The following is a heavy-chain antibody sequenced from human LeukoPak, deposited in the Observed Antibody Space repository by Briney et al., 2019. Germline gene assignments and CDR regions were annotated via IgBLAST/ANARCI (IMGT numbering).Heavy chain of an antibody. CDR3: ARDPFCSSTSCYH. V-gene: IGHV3-7*01. J-gene: IGHJ4*02. CDR1: GFTFSSYW. CDR2: IKQDGSEK. D-gene: IGHD2-2*01. Sequence: GGSLRLSCAASGFTFSSYWMSWVRQAPGKGLEWVANIKQDGSEKYYVDSVKGRFTISRDNAKNSLYLQMNSLRAEDTAVYYCARDPFCSSTSCYHWGQGTLVNISS.